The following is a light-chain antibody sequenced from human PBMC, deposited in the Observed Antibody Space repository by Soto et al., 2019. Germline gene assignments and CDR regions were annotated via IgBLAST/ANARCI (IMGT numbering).Light chain of an antibody. Sequence: EIVLTHPPATLSVSPWEIATLSCRASQSVSIDLAWYQQTPGQAPRLLIYGASTRATGIPVRFSGSASGTEFSLTITSLQSEDFAVYYCEQYKNGWTFGQGTKV. J-gene: IGKJ1*01. CDR2: GAS. V-gene: IGKV3-15*01. CDR3: EQYKNGWT. CDR1: QSVSID.